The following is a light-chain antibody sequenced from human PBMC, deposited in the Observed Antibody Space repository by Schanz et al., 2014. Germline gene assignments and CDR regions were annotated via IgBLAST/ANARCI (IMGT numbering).Light chain of an antibody. CDR1: SSDVGGYNY. V-gene: IGLV2-14*01. CDR2: EVS. Sequence: QSALTQPASVSGSPGQSITISCTGTSSDVGGYNYVSWYQQHPGKVPKLMIYEVSKRPSGVPDRFSGSKSGNTASLTISGLQAEDEADYYCSSYTSSSPWVFGGGTKLTVL. CDR3: SSYTSSSPWV. J-gene: IGLJ3*02.